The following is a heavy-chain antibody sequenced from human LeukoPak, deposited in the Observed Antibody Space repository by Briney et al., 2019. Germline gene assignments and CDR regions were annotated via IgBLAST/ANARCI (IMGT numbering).Heavy chain of an antibody. Sequence: SGPTLVKPTQTLTLTCTFSGFSLSTSGVGVGWIRQPPGKALGWLALIYWDDDKRYSPSLKSRLTITKDTSKNQVVLIMTNLDPVDTATYYCAHTTLVTALSDEKTFDYWGQGTLVTVSS. D-gene: IGHD4-23*01. V-gene: IGHV2-5*02. J-gene: IGHJ4*02. CDR1: GFSLSTSGVG. CDR3: AHTTLVTALSDEKTFDY. CDR2: IYWDDDK.